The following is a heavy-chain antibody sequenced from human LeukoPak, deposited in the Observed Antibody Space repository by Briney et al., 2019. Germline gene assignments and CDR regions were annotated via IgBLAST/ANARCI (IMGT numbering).Heavy chain of an antibody. D-gene: IGHD6-13*01. CDR2: IIPIFGTA. CDR1: GGTFSSYA. J-gene: IGHJ4*02. CDR3: TRPLAGDGTAAAQFAS. V-gene: IGHV1-69*13. Sequence: ASVKVSCKASGGTFSSYAISWVRQAPGQGLEWMGGIIPIFGTANYAQKFQGRVTITADESTSTAYMELSSLRSEDTAVYYCTRPLAGDGTAAAQFASWGQRTLVTVSS.